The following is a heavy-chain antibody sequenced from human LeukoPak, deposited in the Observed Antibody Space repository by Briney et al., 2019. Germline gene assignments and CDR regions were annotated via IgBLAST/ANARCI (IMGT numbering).Heavy chain of an antibody. V-gene: IGHV1-18*01. CDR1: GYTFTSYG. CDR2: ISAYNGNT. CDR3: ARDLLEIAAAGTGFDY. Sequence: ASVKVSCKASGYTFTSYGISWVRQAPGQGLEWMGWISAYNGNTNYAQKLQGRVTMTTDTSTSTAYMELRSLRSDDTAVYYCARDLLEIAAAGTGFDYWGQGTLVTVSS. D-gene: IGHD6-13*01. J-gene: IGHJ4*02.